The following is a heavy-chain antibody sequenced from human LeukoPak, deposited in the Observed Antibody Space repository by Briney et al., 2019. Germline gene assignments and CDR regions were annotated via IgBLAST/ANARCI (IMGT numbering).Heavy chain of an antibody. CDR3: ARKSGDLDY. V-gene: IGHV3-48*03. Sequence: GGSLRLSCAASGFTFSNYEMTWVRRAPGKGLEWVSYISVSASPIYYADSVKGRFTISRDNAKNSLYLQMNSLRAEDTAVYYCARKSGDLDYWGQGTLVTVSS. CDR1: GFTFSNYE. CDR2: ISVSASPI. J-gene: IGHJ4*02. D-gene: IGHD3-10*01.